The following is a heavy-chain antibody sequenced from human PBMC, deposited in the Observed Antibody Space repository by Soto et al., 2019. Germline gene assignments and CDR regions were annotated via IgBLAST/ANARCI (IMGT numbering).Heavy chain of an antibody. J-gene: IGHJ3*02. CDR3: ARSLIVKAAFDI. CDR2: IKQDGSEK. Sequence: EVQLVESGGGLVQPGGSLRLSCAASGFTFSSYWMSWVRQAPGKGLEWVANIKQDGSEKYYVDSVKGRFTISRDNAKNSLYLQMNRLRAEETAVYYCARSLIVKAAFDIWGQGTMVTVSS. CDR1: GFTFSSYW. V-gene: IGHV3-7*01. D-gene: IGHD3-22*01.